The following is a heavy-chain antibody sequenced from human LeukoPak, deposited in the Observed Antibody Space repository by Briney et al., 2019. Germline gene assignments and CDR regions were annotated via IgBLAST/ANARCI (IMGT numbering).Heavy chain of an antibody. D-gene: IGHD6-19*01. CDR1: RDSITSSDYH. CDR2: IYYSGNT. V-gene: IGHV4-39*01. CDR3: ARRAAHGGWRFDY. J-gene: IGHJ4*02. Sequence: SQTLSLTCTVSRDSITSSDYHWDWIRQPPGKGLEWIGTIYYSGNTYYNPSLDSRATISVDASKTQLSLKLRSVTAADTAVYHCARRAAHGGWRFDYWGQGTLVTVSS.